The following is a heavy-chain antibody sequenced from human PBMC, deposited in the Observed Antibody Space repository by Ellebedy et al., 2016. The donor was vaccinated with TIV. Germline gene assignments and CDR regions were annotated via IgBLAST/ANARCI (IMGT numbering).Heavy chain of an antibody. J-gene: IGHJ4*02. D-gene: IGHD3-22*01. CDR1: GGSISSSNW. CDR3: ARARAPYYDSSGYDAGFDY. V-gene: IGHV4-4*02. Sequence: SETLSLTCAVSGGSISSSNWWSWVRQPPGKGLEWIGEINHSGSTNYNPSLKSRVTISVDTSKNQFSLKLSSVTAADTAVYYCARARAPYYDSSGYDAGFDYWGQGTLVTVSS. CDR2: INHSGST.